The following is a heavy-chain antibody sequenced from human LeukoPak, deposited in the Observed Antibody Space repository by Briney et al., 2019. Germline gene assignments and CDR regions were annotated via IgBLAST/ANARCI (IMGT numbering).Heavy chain of an antibody. J-gene: IGHJ4*02. V-gene: IGHV3-53*01. CDR1: GFTVSSNY. CDR2: IYSGGST. CDR3: AKSVVVITFRFDD. D-gene: IGHD2-15*01. Sequence: GGSLRLSCAASGFTVSSNYMSWVRQAPGKGLEWVSVIYSGGSTYYADSVKGRFTISRDNSKNTLYLQMNNLRADDTAAYYCAKSVVVITFRFDDWGQGALVTVSS.